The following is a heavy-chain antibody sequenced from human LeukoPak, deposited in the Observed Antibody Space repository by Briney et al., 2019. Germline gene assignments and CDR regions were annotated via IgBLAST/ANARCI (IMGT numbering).Heavy chain of an antibody. D-gene: IGHD3-22*01. Sequence: PGGSLRLSCAASEFTFSTYAMHWVRQAPGKGLEWVAVISYDGSNKYYADSVKGRFTISRDNSKSTLYLQMNNLRADDTAVYSCARDRAGYYDSSGPLDYWGQGTLVTVSS. V-gene: IGHV3-30-3*01. CDR2: ISYDGSNK. CDR1: EFTFSTYA. J-gene: IGHJ4*02. CDR3: ARDRAGYYDSSGPLDY.